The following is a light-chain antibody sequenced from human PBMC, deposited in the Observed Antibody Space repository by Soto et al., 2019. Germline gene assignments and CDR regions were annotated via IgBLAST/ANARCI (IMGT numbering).Light chain of an antibody. CDR3: SSYTSSSTVI. J-gene: IGLJ2*01. CDR2: EVS. CDR1: SSDVGGYKY. V-gene: IGLV2-14*01. Sequence: QSVLTQPASVSGSPGQSITISCTGTSSDVGGYKYVSWYQQHPGKAPKLMISEVSNRPSGVSTRFSGSKSDNTASLTISGLQAEDEADYYCSSYTSSSTVIFGGGTKLTVL.